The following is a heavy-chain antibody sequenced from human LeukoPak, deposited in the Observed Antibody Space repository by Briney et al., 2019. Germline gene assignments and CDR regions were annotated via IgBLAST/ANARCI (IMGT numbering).Heavy chain of an antibody. CDR3: ARGGRYCSSTSCLKRSWFDP. CDR2: INPNSGGT. Sequence: ASVKVSCKASGYTFTGYCMHWVRQAPGQGLEWMGWINPNSGGTNYAQKFQGWVTMTRDTSISTAYMELSRPRSDDTAVYYCARGGRYCSSTSCLKRSWFDPWGQGTLVTVSS. J-gene: IGHJ5*02. V-gene: IGHV1-2*04. CDR1: GYTFTGYC. D-gene: IGHD2-2*01.